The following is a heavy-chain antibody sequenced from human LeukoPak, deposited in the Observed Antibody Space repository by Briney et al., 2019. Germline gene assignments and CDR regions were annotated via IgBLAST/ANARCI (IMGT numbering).Heavy chain of an antibody. V-gene: IGHV1-24*01. CDR3: ATANRYCSSTSCYYWFDP. Sequence: GASVKVSCKVSGYTLTELSMHWVRQAPGNGLEWMGGFDPEDGETIYAQKFQGRVTMTEDTSTDTAYMELSSLRSEDTAVYYCATANRYCSSTSCYYWFDPWGQGTLVTVSS. J-gene: IGHJ5*02. CDR2: FDPEDGET. CDR1: GYTLTELS. D-gene: IGHD2-2*01.